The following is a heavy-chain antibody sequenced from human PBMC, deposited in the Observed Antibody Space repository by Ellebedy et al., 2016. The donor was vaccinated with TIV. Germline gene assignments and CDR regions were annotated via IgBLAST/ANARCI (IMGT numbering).Heavy chain of an antibody. Sequence: PGGSLRLSCKAFGYSFTSYWIGWVRQMPGKGLEWMGIVYPGDSDTRYSPSFQGQVTISADKSINTAYLQWSSLKASDTATYYCAAYSSSWFDYWGQGTLVTVSS. CDR2: VYPGDSDT. CDR3: AAYSSSWFDY. CDR1: GYSFTSYW. D-gene: IGHD2-2*01. V-gene: IGHV5-51*01. J-gene: IGHJ4*02.